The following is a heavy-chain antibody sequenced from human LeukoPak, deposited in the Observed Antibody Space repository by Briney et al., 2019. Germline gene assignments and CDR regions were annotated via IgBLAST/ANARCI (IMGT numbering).Heavy chain of an antibody. CDR2: INHSGST. J-gene: IGHJ4*02. D-gene: IGHD3-22*01. CDR1: GGSFSGYY. Sequence: SETLSLTCAVYGGSFSGYYWSWIRQPPGKGLEWIGEINHSGSTNYNPSLKSRVTISVDTSKNQFSLKLSSVTAADTAVYYCARVGSCSSGYYWCFDYWGQGTLVTVSS. CDR3: ARVGSCSSGYYWCFDY. V-gene: IGHV4-34*01.